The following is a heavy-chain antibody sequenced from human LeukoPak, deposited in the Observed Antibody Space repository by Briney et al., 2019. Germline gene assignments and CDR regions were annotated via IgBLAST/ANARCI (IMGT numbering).Heavy chain of an antibody. V-gene: IGHV3-21*01. Sequence: GGSLRLSCAASGFTFSSYSMNWVRQAPGKGLEWVSSISSSSSYIYYADSVKGRFTISRDNAKNSLYLQMNSLRAEDTAVYYCATESCSGGSCYSDWAYWGQGTLVTVSS. D-gene: IGHD2-15*01. CDR2: ISSSSSYI. J-gene: IGHJ4*02. CDR1: GFTFSSYS. CDR3: ATESCSGGSCYSDWAY.